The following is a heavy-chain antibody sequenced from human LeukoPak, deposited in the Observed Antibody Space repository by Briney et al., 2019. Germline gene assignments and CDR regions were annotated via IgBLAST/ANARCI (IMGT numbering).Heavy chain of an antibody. D-gene: IGHD2-21*02. Sequence: SETLSLTCTVSGGSISSGDYYWSWIRQPPGKGLEWIGYIYYSGSTYYNPSLKSRVTISVDTSKNQFSLKLSSVTAADTAVYYCARVRGGGDVDPWFDPWGQGTLVTVSS. CDR2: IYYSGST. CDR1: GGSISSGDYY. CDR3: ARVRGGGDVDPWFDP. J-gene: IGHJ5*02. V-gene: IGHV4-30-4*01.